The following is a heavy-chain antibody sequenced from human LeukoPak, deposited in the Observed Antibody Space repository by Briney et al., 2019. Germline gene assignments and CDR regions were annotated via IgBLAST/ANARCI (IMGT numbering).Heavy chain of an antibody. V-gene: IGHV3-23*01. D-gene: IGHD3-10*01. CDR1: GFTFSSYG. J-gene: IGHJ6*03. CDR2: ISGSGGST. Sequence: GGSLRLSCAASGFTFSSYGMSWVRQAPGKGLEWVSAISGSGGSTYYADSVKGRFTISRDNAKNSLYLQMNSLRAEDTALYYCAKEGYGSGSFYYYYYMDVWGKGTTVTISS. CDR3: AKEGYGSGSFYYYYYMDV.